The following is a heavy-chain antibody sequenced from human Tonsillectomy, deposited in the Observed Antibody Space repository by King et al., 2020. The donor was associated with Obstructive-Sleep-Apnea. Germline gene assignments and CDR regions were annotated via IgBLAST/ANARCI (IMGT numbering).Heavy chain of an antibody. CDR1: GYTFTNYD. J-gene: IGHJ4*02. D-gene: IGHD3-10*01. CDR2: MNPNSGNT. V-gene: IGHV1-8*01. Sequence: QVVQSGAEVKKPGASVKVSCKASGYTFTNYDLNWVRQATGQGLEWMGWMNPNSGNTGYAQKFQGRVTMTRNTSINTAYMELSSLRSEDTAVYYCARESLYGSVFDYWGQGTLVTVSS. CDR3: ARESLYGSVFDY.